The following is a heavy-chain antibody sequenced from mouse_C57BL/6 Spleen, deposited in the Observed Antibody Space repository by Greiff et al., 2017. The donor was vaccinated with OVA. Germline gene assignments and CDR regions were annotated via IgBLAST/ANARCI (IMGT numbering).Heavy chain of an antibody. CDR2: ISNGGGST. V-gene: IGHV5-12*01. J-gene: IGHJ1*03. CDR1: GFTFSDYY. D-gene: IGHD1-1*01. CDR3: ASHSYYYGSSYGYFDV. Sequence: DVQLVESGGGLVQPGGSLKLSCAASGFTFSDYYMYWVRQTPEKRLEWVAYISNGGGSTYYPDTVKGRFTISRDNAKNTLYLQMSRLKSEDTAMYYWASHSYYYGSSYGYFDVWGTGTTVTVSS.